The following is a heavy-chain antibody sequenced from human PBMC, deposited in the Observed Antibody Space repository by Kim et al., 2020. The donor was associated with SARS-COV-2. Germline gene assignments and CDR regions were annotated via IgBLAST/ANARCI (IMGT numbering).Heavy chain of an antibody. CDR2: GTSR. J-gene: IGHJ4*02. Sequence: GTSRYYADSVKGRFTISRDNAKNSLFLQMSSLRAEDTAVYYCARVQWYFDYWGQGTLVTVSS. D-gene: IGHD2-8*01. V-gene: IGHV3-11*01. CDR3: ARVQWYFDY.